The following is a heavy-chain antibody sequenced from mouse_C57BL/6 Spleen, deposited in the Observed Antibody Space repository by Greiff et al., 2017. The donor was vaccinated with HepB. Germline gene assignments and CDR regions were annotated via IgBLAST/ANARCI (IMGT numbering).Heavy chain of an antibody. CDR3: ESRGYDSYPFAY. Sequence: QVQLQQPGAELVKPGASVKLSCKASGYTFTSYWMHWVKQRPGQGLEWIGMIHPNSGSTNYNDKFKSKTTLTVDKSSSTAYMQISSLTSEDSEVYYCESRGYDSYPFAYWGQGTLVTVSA. D-gene: IGHD2-3*01. V-gene: IGHV1-64*01. CDR1: GYTFTSYW. CDR2: IHPNSGST. J-gene: IGHJ3*01.